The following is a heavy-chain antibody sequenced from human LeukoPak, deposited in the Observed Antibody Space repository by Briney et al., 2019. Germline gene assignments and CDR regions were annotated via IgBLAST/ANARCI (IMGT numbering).Heavy chain of an antibody. Sequence: GGSLRLSCAVSGFSFSDYYMSWIRQAPGKGLEWVSYISDSGTTIYYADSAEGRFTVSRDNAKNSLYLQMNSLRAEDTAVYYCAREYNHYLLIWGQGTLVTVSS. CDR2: ISDSGTTI. J-gene: IGHJ4*02. CDR1: GFSFSDYY. V-gene: IGHV3-11*01. D-gene: IGHD1-14*01. CDR3: AREYNHYLLI.